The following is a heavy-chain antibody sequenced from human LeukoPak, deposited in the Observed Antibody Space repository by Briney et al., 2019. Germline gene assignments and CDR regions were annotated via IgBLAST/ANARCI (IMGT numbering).Heavy chain of an antibody. CDR1: GSTFRSHT. Sequence: GGSLRLSCAASGSTFRSHTMNWVRQAPGKGLEWVSYISSSSSTIYYADSVKGRFTISRDNAKNSLYLQMNSLRAEDTAVYYCARVPTVPYYYYGMDVWGQGTTVTVSS. V-gene: IGHV3-48*04. J-gene: IGHJ6*02. CDR3: ARVPTVPYYYYGMDV. CDR2: ISSSSSTI. D-gene: IGHD4-17*01.